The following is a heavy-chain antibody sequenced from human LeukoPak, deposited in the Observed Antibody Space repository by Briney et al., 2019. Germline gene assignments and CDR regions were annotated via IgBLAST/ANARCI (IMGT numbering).Heavy chain of an antibody. Sequence: GGSPRLSCAASGFTFSSYAMSWVRQAPGKGLEWVSAISGSGGSTYYADSVKGRFTISRDNSKNTLYLQMNSLRAEDAAVYHCAKVSGNDDYGGNVLDYWGQGTLVTVSS. CDR3: AKVSGNDDYGGNVLDY. J-gene: IGHJ4*02. D-gene: IGHD4-23*01. V-gene: IGHV3-23*01. CDR1: GFTFSSYA. CDR2: ISGSGGST.